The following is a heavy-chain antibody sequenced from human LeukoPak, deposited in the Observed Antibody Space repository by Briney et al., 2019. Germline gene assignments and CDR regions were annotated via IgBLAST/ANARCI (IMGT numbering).Heavy chain of an antibody. CDR2: INYSGNT. J-gene: IGHJ4*02. CDR1: GGSISSSTYY. CDR3: ASPSISSSTYDY. Sequence: SETLSLTCTVSGGSISSSTYYWGWIRQPPGKGLEWIGSINYSGNTYYNPSLKSRVTISVDTSNNQFSLKVSSVTAPDTAVYYCASPSISSSTYDYWGQGTLVTVSS. D-gene: IGHD6-6*01. V-gene: IGHV4-39*01.